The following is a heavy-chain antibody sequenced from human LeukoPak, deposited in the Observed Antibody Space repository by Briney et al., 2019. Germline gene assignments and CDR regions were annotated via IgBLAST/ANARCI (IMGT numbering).Heavy chain of an antibody. V-gene: IGHV3-30*02. CDR3: AKAVIPNAYQGTYYMDV. D-gene: IGHD3-16*01. Sequence: GGSLRLSGAASGFTFCSFGMHGVRQAPGEGLEWVAFIRYVESKTFYADSVKGRFTISRDNSKNTVYLQMNSLRAEDTALYYCAKAVIPNAYQGTYYMDVWGKGTTVTVSS. CDR2: IRYVESKT. CDR1: GFTFCSFG. J-gene: IGHJ6*03.